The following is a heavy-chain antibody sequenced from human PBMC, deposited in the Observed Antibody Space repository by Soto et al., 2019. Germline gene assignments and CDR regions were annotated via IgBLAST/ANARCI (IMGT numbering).Heavy chain of an antibody. CDR2: INPNSGGT. Sequence: ASVKVSCKASGYTFTGYYMHWVRQAPGQGLEWMGWINPNSGGTNYAQKFQGWVTMTRDTSISTAYMELSRLRSDDTAVYYCARWVFSTTGEGDAFDIWGQGTMVTVSS. CDR3: ARWVFSTTGEGDAFDI. CDR1: GYTFTGYY. D-gene: IGHD7-27*01. V-gene: IGHV1-2*04. J-gene: IGHJ3*02.